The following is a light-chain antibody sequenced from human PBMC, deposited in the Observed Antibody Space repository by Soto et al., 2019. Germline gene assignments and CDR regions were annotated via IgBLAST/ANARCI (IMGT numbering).Light chain of an antibody. Sequence: EIVLTQSPGTLSLSPGERATLSCRASQSVSSSYLAWYQQKPGQAPRLLIYGASSRATGIPDRFSGSGSGTDFTLTINRLESEDFAVYYCQQYGSSPLTFGQGTKVEIK. V-gene: IGKV3-20*01. CDR2: GAS. J-gene: IGKJ1*01. CDR3: QQYGSSPLT. CDR1: QSVSSSY.